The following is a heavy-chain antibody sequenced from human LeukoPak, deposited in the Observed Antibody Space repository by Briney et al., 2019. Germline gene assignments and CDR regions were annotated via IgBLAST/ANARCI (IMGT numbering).Heavy chain of an antibody. CDR3: ARSIGASGNSNPIGALVF. D-gene: IGHD3-3*01. CDR2: IYTSGST. Sequence: SETLCLTCTVSGGSISSYYWSWIRQPAGKGLEWIGRIYTSGSTNYNPSLKSRVTMSVDTSKNQFSLKLSSVTAADTAVYYCARSIGASGNSNPIGALVFWGKVAIVTVSS. CDR1: GGSISSYY. V-gene: IGHV4-4*07. J-gene: IGHJ3*01.